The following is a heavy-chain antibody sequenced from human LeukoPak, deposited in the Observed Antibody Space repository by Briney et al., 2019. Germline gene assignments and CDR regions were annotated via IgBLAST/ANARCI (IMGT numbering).Heavy chain of an antibody. Sequence: SGGSLRLSCAASGFTFSSYAMSWVRQAPGKGLEWISAFSGSGHTTYYADSVKGRFTITRDNSKNTLYLQMNSLRGEDTAVYYCAKGTSGTYYHWGQGTLVTVSS. J-gene: IGHJ5*02. D-gene: IGHD1-26*01. CDR2: FSGSGHTT. CDR3: AKGTSGTYYH. V-gene: IGHV3-23*01. CDR1: GFTFSSYA.